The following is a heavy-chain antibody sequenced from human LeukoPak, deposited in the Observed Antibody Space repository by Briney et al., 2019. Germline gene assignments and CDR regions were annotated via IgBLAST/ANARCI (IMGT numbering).Heavy chain of an antibody. V-gene: IGHV3-23*01. J-gene: IGHJ4*02. Sequence: GGSLRLSCTASVFTFSSYAMNWVRQAPGKGLEWVSGIGAGGTFTYYADSVKGRFTISRDNSRNTLHLQMNSLRADDTAVYYCAKDPDYTTYGYYFDYWGQGTLVTVSS. CDR1: VFTFSSYA. CDR2: IGAGGTFT. D-gene: IGHD4-11*01. CDR3: AKDPDYTTYGYYFDY.